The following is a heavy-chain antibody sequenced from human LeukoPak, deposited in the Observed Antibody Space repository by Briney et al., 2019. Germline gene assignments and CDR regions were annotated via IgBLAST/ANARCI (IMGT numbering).Heavy chain of an antibody. CDR2: FLSDGSRT. D-gene: IGHD3-10*01. CDR1: GFTFSSYW. J-gene: IGHJ5*02. CDR3: ARVGDYGSGLDL. Sequence: GGSLRLSCAASGFTFSSYWMHWVRQGPGKGLVWVSRFLSDGSRTTYADSVKGRFTISGDNAKNTLYLQMNSLRAEDTAVYYCARVGDYGSGLDLWGQGTLVTVSS. V-gene: IGHV3-74*01.